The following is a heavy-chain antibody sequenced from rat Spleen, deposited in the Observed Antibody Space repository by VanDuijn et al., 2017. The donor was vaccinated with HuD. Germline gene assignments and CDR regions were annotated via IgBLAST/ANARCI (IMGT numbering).Heavy chain of an antibody. J-gene: IGHJ3*01. Sequence: EVQLQESGPGLVKSSQSLSLTCSVTGYSISSSYRWNWIRKFPGNKLEWMGYINSAGSTNYNPSLKSRISITRDTSKNQFFLQVNSVTTEDTATYYCATHERVYPRNWFAYWGQGTLVTVSS. D-gene: IGHD1-4*01. V-gene: IGHV3-3*01. CDR1: GYSISSSYR. CDR2: INSAGST. CDR3: ATHERVYPRNWFAY.